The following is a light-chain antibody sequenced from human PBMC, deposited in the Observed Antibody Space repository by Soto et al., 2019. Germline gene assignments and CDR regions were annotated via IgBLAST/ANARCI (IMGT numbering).Light chain of an antibody. CDR1: QSFXRY. J-gene: IGKJ5*01. Sequence: IGVNQSPATLSVAPGERATLPCMARQSFXRYLLWYQGKPGQAPRLLIXGGSTRATGIPARFSGSGSGKAFTLTISSLQSEEFAVYYCQQYNNWPPSTFGQGTRLEI. CDR3: QQYNNWPPST. CDR2: GGS. V-gene: IGKV3D-15*01.